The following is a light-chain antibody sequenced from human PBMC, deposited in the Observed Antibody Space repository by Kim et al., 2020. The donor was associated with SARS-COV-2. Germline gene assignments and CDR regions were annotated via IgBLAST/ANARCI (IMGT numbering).Light chain of an antibody. J-gene: IGLJ1*01. CDR2: DVS. CDR3: SSYTSSSTRV. Sequence: QSALTQPASVSGSPGQSITISCTGTSSDVGCYNYVSWYQQHPGKAPKLMIYDVSNRPSGVSNRFSGPKSGNTASLTISGLQAEDEADYYCSSYTSSSTRVFGTGTKVTVL. V-gene: IGLV2-14*03. CDR1: SSDVGCYNY.